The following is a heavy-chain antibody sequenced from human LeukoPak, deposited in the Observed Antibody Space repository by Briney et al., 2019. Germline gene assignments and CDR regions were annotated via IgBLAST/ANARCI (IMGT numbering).Heavy chain of an antibody. Sequence: GGSLRLSCAASGFTVSSNYMSWVRQAPGKGLEWVSVIYSGGSTYYADSVKGRFTISRDNSKNTLYLQMNSLRAEDTAVYYCARQGEGYCSSTSCYLTYYYMDVWGKGTTVTVSS. J-gene: IGHJ6*03. CDR2: IYSGGST. CDR1: GFTVSSNY. D-gene: IGHD2-2*01. V-gene: IGHV3-66*04. CDR3: ARQGEGYCSSTSCYLTYYYMDV.